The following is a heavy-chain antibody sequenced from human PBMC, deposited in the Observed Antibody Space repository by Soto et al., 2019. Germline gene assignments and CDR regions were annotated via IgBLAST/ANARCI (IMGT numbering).Heavy chain of an antibody. D-gene: IGHD3-16*02. CDR2: ISGSGGST. Sequence: GGSLRLSCAASGFTFSSYAMSWVRQAPGKGLEWVSAISGSGGSTYYADSVKGRFTISRDNSKNTLYLQMNSLRAEDTAVYYCAKGTRPRNLGELSPLINWGQGTLVTVSS. CDR1: GFTFSSYA. CDR3: AKGTRPRNLGELSPLIN. J-gene: IGHJ4*02. V-gene: IGHV3-23*01.